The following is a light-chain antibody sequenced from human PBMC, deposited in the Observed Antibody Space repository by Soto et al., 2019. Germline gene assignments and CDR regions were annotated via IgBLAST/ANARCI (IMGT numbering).Light chain of an antibody. V-gene: IGLV2-14*01. CDR2: DVS. CDR1: SSDVGGYNY. CDR3: NSYTSNSTPL. Sequence: QSALTQPASVSGSPGQSITISCTGTSSDVGGYNYVSWYQQHPGKAPKLMIYDVSNRPSGVSNRFSGSKSGNTVSLTISGLQAEDEADYYCNSYTSNSTPLFGGGTKLTVL. J-gene: IGLJ2*01.